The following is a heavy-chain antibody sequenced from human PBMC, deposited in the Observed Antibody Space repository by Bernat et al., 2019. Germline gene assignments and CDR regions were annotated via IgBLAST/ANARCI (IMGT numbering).Heavy chain of an antibody. CDR2: INYSGST. V-gene: IGHV4-34*01. D-gene: IGHD3-3*01. J-gene: IGHJ4*02. Sequence: QVQLQQWGAGLLKPSETLSLTSAVYGGSFSGYYWSWIRQPPGKGLAWIGEINYSGSTNYNPSLKSRVTISVDTSKNQFSLKLSSVTAADTAVYYCARGPRYGVAGALFDYWGQGTLVTVSS. CDR1: GGSFSGYY. CDR3: ARGPRYGVAGALFDY.